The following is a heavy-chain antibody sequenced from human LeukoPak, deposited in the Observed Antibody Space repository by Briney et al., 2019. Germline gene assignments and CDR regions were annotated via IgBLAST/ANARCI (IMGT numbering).Heavy chain of an antibody. CDR1: GFTFGVHA. Sequence: GGSLRLSCTASGFTFGVHAKSWARQAPGQGLEWLGFIRSKVYGETTEYAASVKGRFTVSRDDSNSLAYLQMNSLQTEDTAVYYCTRLVPYLDYWGQGTLVTVSS. D-gene: IGHD2-2*01. J-gene: IGHJ4*02. CDR2: IRSKVYGETT. CDR3: TRLVPYLDY. V-gene: IGHV3-49*04.